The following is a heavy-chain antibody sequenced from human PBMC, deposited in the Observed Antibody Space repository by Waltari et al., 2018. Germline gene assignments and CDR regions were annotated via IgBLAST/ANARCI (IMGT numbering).Heavy chain of an antibody. CDR2: VDPEDGET. CDR3: ALITVTNPAFDY. D-gene: IGHD4-17*01. J-gene: IGHJ4*02. Sequence: EVQLVQSGAEVKKPGATVKISCKVSGYTFTYYYIHWVQRAPGKGLEWIGLVDPEDGETIYAEKFQGRVTITADTSTDTAYMELSSLRSEDTAVYYCALITVTNPAFDYWGQGTLVTVSS. CDR1: GYTFTYYY. V-gene: IGHV1-69-2*01.